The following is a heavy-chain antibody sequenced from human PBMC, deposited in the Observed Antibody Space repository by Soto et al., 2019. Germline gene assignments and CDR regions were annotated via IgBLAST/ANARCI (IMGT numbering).Heavy chain of an antibody. CDR2: IYNNETF. CDR3: ARVPLRYSSSHNFDS. J-gene: IGHJ4*02. D-gene: IGHD6-19*01. Sequence: SETLSLTCSVSGASVSSGSFYWSWIPQPPGKGLEPIGFIYNNETFNYNPSLKSRVTLAVDTSKHQFSLKLSSVTAADTAVYYCARVPLRYSSSHNFDSWGQGALVTVSS. CDR1: GASVSSGSFY. V-gene: IGHV4-61*01.